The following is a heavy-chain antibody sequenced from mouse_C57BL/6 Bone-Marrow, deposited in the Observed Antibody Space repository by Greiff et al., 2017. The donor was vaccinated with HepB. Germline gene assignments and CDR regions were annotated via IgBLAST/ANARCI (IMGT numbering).Heavy chain of an antibody. D-gene: IGHD1-1*01. CDR3: ARRDSHFYYGSSPFDY. CDR2: IYPRDGST. Sequence: VKLMESGPELVKPGASVKLSCKASGYTFTSYDINWVKQRPGKGREWIGWIYPRDGSTKYNEKFKGKVTLTVDTSSSTAYMELHSLTSEDSAVYFCARRDSHFYYGSSPFDYWGQGTTLTVSS. J-gene: IGHJ2*01. V-gene: IGHV1-85*01. CDR1: GYTFTSYD.